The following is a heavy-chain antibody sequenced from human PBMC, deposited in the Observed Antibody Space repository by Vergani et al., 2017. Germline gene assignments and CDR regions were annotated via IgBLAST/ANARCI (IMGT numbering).Heavy chain of an antibody. J-gene: IGHJ6*02. CDR2: IRYDGSSE. V-gene: IGHV3-30*02. D-gene: IGHD2/OR15-2a*01. Sequence: QVQLEESGGGVVQPGGSLRLSCTLSGFTLNTYGIHWVRQAPGKGLEWVSFIRYDGSSEYYGDSVKGRFTISRDKSQNTVNLQMNSLRTEDTAVYFCANSVIAGNVGVAYFGMDVWGRGTTVTVSS. CDR3: ANSVIAGNVGVAYFGMDV. CDR1: GFTLNTYG.